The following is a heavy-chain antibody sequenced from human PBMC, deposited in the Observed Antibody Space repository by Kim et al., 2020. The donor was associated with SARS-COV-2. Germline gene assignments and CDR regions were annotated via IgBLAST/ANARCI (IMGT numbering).Heavy chain of an antibody. CDR3: AREGYGDYRLYGMDV. V-gene: IGHV4-34*01. CDR1: GGSFNNYY. CDR2: INQSGST. Sequence: SETLSLTCAVYGGSFNNYYWSWISQPPGKGLEWIGEINQSGSTNFNPSLKSRVTISVDTSKNQFSLKLTSVTAADTAVYFCAREGYGDYRLYGMDVWGQGTTVTVSS. D-gene: IGHD4-17*01. J-gene: IGHJ6*02.